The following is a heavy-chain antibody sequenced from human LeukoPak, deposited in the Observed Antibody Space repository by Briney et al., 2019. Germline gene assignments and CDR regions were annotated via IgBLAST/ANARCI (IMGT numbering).Heavy chain of an antibody. Sequence: SETLSLTCAVSGYSISRGYYWGWIRPPPGKGLEWIGSIYHNGSTYYNPSLKSRDTISVDTSKNQVSLNLSSVTAADTAVYYCAREGIQLWLVDYWGQGSLVTVSS. CDR1: GYSISRGYY. D-gene: IGHD5-18*01. CDR2: IYHNGST. V-gene: IGHV4-38-2*02. CDR3: AREGIQLWLVDY. J-gene: IGHJ4*02.